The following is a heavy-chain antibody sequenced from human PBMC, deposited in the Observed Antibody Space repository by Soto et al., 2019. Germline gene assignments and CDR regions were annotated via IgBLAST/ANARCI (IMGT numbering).Heavy chain of an antibody. CDR2: ISYDGSNK. V-gene: IGHV3-30*18. CDR1: GFNFSSYC. J-gene: IGHJ6*02. Sequence: GGSLRLSCAASGFNFSSYCMHWVRQAPGKGLEWVAVISYDGSNKYYADSVKGRFTISRDNSKNTLYLQMNSLRAEDTAVYYCAKHLNYTSSGMDVWGQGTTVTVSS. D-gene: IGHD1-7*01. CDR3: AKHLNYTSSGMDV.